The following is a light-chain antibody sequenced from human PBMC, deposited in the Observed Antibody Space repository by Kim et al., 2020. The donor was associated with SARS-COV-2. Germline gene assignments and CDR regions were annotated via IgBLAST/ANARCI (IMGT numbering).Light chain of an antibody. CDR2: AAS. CDR1: QNIKSY. J-gene: IGKJ2*01. Sequence: GDRVTITCRASQNIKSYFNWYQQKPGKAPKVLINAASSLQSGVPSRFSGRGSGTNFTLTITSLQPEDPSTYYCQQAYSVPYTFGQGTKL. CDR3: QQAYSVPYT. V-gene: IGKV1-39*01.